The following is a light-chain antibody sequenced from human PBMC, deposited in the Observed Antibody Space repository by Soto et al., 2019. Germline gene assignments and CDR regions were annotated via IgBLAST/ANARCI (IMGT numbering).Light chain of an antibody. V-gene: IGKV1-27*01. CDR1: QGIDTY. CDR3: QKYNSAPLT. J-gene: IGKJ4*01. Sequence: DIQMTQSPSSLSASVGDRVTITCWASQGIDTYLAWYQQKPGRVPKLLIYAASTLQSGVPSRFSGSGSGTDFTLTISSLQPEDVATYYCQKYNSAPLTFGGGTKVDIK. CDR2: AAS.